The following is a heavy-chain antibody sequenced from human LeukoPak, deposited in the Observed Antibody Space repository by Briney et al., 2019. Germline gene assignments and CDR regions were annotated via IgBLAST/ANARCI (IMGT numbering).Heavy chain of an antibody. D-gene: IGHD2-2*01. CDR1: GYSFTSYW. V-gene: IGHV5-51*01. CDR2: IYPGDSNT. Sequence: GESLKISCKGSGYSFTSYWIVWVRQMPGKDLDWMGIIYPGDSNTRYSPSLQGQVTISADKSISTAYLQWSSLKASDTAMYYCARGEGPAATDYWGQGTLVTVSS. CDR3: ARGEGPAATDY. J-gene: IGHJ4*02.